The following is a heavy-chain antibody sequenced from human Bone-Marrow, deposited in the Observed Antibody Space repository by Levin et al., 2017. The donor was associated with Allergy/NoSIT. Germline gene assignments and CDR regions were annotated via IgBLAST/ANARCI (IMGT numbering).Heavy chain of an antibody. D-gene: IGHD2-15*01. CDR1: GYTFTSYG. CDR2: ISAYNGNT. V-gene: IGHV1-18*01. J-gene: IGHJ5*02. CDR3: ARHGIECSGGSCYSNWFDP. Sequence: ASVKVSCKASGYTFTSYGISWVRQAPGQGLEWMGWISAYNGNTNYAQKLQGRVTMTTDTSTSTAYMELRSLRSDDTAVYYCARHGIECSGGSCYSNWFDPWGQGTLVTVSS.